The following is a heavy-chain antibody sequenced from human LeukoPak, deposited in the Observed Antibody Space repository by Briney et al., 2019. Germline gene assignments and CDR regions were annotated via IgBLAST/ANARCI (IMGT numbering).Heavy chain of an antibody. Sequence: SSYGMHWVRQAPGKGLEWVAVIWYDGSNKYYADSVKGRFTISRNNSKNTLYLQMNSLRAEDTAVYYCARSYYYDSSHTVDYWGQGTLVTVSS. CDR1: SSYG. J-gene: IGHJ4*02. CDR2: IWYDGSNK. CDR3: ARSYYYDSSHTVDY. D-gene: IGHD3-22*01. V-gene: IGHV3-33*01.